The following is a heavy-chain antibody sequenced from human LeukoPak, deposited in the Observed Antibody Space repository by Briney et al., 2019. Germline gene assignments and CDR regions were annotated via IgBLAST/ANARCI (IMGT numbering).Heavy chain of an antibody. D-gene: IGHD1-14*01. V-gene: IGHV3-30-3*01. CDR3: ARLTAIRRGAGNRYYYGMDV. CDR2: ISYDGSNK. J-gene: IGHJ6*02. CDR1: GFTFSSYA. Sequence: GGSLRLSCAASGFTFSSYAMHWVRQAPGKGLEWVAVISYDGSNKYYADSVKGRFTISRHNSKNTPYLQMNSLRVEDTAVYYCARLTAIRRGAGNRYYYGMDVWGQGTTVTVSS.